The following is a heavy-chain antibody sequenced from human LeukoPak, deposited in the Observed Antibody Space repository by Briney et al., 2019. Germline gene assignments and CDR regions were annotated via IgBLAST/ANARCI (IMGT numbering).Heavy chain of an antibody. CDR3: ARDYQGYCSGGSCYSGYYYMDV. V-gene: IGHV4-61*09. D-gene: IGHD2-15*01. CDR1: GGSISSGSYY. CDR2: IYTSGGT. J-gene: IGHJ6*03. Sequence: PSQTLSLTCTVSGGSISSGSYYWSWIRQPAGKGLEWIGHIYTSGGTNYNPSLKSRVTMSVDTSKNQFSLKLSSVTAADTAVYYCARDYQGYCSGGSCYSGYYYMDVWGKGTTVTVSS.